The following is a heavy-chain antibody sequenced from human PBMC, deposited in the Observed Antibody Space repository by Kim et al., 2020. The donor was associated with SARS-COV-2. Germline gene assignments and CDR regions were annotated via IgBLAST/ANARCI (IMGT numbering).Heavy chain of an antibody. CDR2: IYHSGST. V-gene: IGHV4-4*02. Sequence: SETLSLTCAVSGGSISSSNWWSWVRQPPGKGLEWIGEIYHSGSTNYNPSLKSRVIITVDKSKNQFSLKLSSVTAADPSVYYCARDIGEKFDYWGQGTLVTVSS. CDR3: ARDIGEKFDY. D-gene: IGHD3-16*01. J-gene: IGHJ4*02. CDR1: GGSISSSNW.